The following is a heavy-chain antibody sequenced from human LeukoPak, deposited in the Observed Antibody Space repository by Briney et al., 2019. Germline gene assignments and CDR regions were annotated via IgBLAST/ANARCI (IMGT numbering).Heavy chain of an antibody. Sequence: PGGSLRLSCAASGFTFSSYSVNWVRQAPGKGLEWVSYISSSSSTIYYADSVKGRFTISRDNAKNSLYLQMNSLRAEDTAVYYCAGTPGWLRYDYFDYWGQGTLVTVSS. CDR3: AGTPGWLRYDYFDY. V-gene: IGHV3-48*04. J-gene: IGHJ4*02. CDR1: GFTFSSYS. D-gene: IGHD5-12*01. CDR2: ISSSSSTI.